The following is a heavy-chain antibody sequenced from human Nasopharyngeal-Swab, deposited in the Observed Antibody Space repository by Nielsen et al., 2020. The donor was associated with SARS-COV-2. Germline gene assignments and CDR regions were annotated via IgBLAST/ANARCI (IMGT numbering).Heavy chain of an antibody. CDR1: GFTFNNYN. J-gene: IGHJ6*02. D-gene: IGHD3-3*01. CDR3: ARDGLDYDFWSAYFMDV. CDR2: ISSSSSYI. Sequence: GGSLRLSCAASGFTFNNYNFNWVRQAPGKGLEWVSSISSSSSYIYYADSVKGRFTISRDNAKNSLYLQMSSLRAEDTAVYYCARDGLDYDFWSAYFMDVWGQGTTVPSP. V-gene: IGHV3-21*01.